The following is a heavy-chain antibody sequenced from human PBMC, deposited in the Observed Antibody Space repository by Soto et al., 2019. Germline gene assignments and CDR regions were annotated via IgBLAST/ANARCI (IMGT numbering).Heavy chain of an antibody. Sequence: QVQLVQSGAEVKKPGSSVKVSCKASGGTFSSYGISWVRQAPGQGLEWMGGIIPIFGTANYAQKFQGRVTITADESTRTAYMELSSLRSEEAAVYYCASVLLGYCSGGSCYPNYYYGMDVWGQGTTVTVSS. CDR2: IIPIFGTA. V-gene: IGHV1-69*01. J-gene: IGHJ6*02. CDR1: GGTFSSYG. D-gene: IGHD2-15*01. CDR3: ASVLLGYCSGGSCYPNYYYGMDV.